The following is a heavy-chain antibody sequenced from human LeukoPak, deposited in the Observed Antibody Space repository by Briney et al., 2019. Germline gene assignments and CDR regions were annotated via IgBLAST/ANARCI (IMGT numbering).Heavy chain of an antibody. D-gene: IGHD3-10*01. J-gene: IGHJ4*02. V-gene: IGHV3-7*01. CDR1: GFTFSSYW. CDR3: AREGYYGSGSPPSLYFDY. CDR2: IKQDGSEK. Sequence: PGGSLRLSCAASGFTFSSYWMSWVRQAPGKGLEWVANIKQDGSEKHYVDSVKGRFTISRDNSRSTLYLQMNSLRPEDTAIYYCAREGYYGSGSPPSLYFDYWGQGTLVTVSS.